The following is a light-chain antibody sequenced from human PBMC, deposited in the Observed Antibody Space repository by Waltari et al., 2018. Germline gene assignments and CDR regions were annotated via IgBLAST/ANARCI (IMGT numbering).Light chain of an antibody. CDR3: QQYYTPPWT. CDR2: DTS. J-gene: IGKJ1*01. CDR1: QSVSSY. Sequence: IMLTQSPATLSLSPGERATLSCRTSQSVSSYLAWFQQKPGQAPRLLIYDTSNRATGIPARFSGSGSGTDFTLTISSLEPEDVAFYYCQQYYTPPWTFGQGTKVEI. V-gene: IGKV3-11*01.